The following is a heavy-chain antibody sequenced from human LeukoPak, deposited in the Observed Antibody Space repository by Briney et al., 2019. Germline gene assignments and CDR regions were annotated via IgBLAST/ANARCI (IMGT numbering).Heavy chain of an antibody. CDR3: ARDWYDNSDAFDI. D-gene: IGHD3-9*01. CDR2: ISSSGSTK. CDR1: GFSFSDYY. J-gene: IGHJ3*02. V-gene: IGHV3-11*04. Sequence: GGSLRLSCAASGFSFSDYYMNWIRQAPGKGPEWISIISSSGSTKYYADSVKGRFTISRDTTKNSLYLQMNSLRAEDTAVYYCARDWYDNSDAFDIWGQGTMVTVSS.